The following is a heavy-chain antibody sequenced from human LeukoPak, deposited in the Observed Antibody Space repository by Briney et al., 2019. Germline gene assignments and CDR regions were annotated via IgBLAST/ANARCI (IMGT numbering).Heavy chain of an antibody. V-gene: IGHV1-2*02. CDR3: ARSYYGFGNWFDP. CDR2: INPNSGGT. Sequence: ASVKVSCKTSGYTFTGYYMHWVRQAPGQGLGWMGWINPNSGGTNYPQKFQGRVTLTTDTSISTAYMEVSRLRSDDTAVYYCARSYYGFGNWFDPWGQGTLVTVSS. J-gene: IGHJ5*02. CDR1: GYTFTGYY. D-gene: IGHD3-10*01.